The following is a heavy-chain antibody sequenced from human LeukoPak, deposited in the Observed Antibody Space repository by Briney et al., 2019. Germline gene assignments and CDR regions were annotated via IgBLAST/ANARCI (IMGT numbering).Heavy chain of an antibody. V-gene: IGHV1-69*05. CDR3: ATQRRCSGGSCYAFDY. D-gene: IGHD2-15*01. J-gene: IGHJ4*02. CDR2: IIPIFGTA. CDR1: GGTFSSYA. Sequence: ASVKVSCKASGGTFSSYAISWVRQAPGQGLEWMGRIIPIFGTANYAQKFQGRVTITTDESTSTAYMELSSLRSEDRAVYYCATQRRCSGGSCYAFDYWGQGTLVTVSS.